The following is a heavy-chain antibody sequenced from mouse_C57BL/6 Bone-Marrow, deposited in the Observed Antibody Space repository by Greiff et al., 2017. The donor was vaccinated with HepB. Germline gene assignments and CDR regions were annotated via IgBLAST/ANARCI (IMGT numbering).Heavy chain of an antibody. J-gene: IGHJ2*01. Sequence: QVQLQQPGAELVKPGASVKLSCKASGYTFTSYWMQWVKQRPGQGLEWIGEIDPSDSYTNYNQKFKGKAPLTVDTSSSTAYMQLSSLTSEDSAVYYCAQEFYGNYDYFDYWGQGTTLTVSS. V-gene: IGHV1-50*01. CDR1: GYTFTSYW. CDR3: AQEFYGNYDYFDY. CDR2: IDPSDSYT. D-gene: IGHD2-1*01.